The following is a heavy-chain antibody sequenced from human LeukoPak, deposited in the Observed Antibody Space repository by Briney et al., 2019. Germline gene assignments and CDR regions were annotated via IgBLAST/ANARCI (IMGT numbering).Heavy chain of an antibody. J-gene: IGHJ6*02. CDR1: GFTLSRYA. CDR2: ISYDGSNK. CDR3: ARETDGSGSYRYYYYYNGMDV. D-gene: IGHD3-10*01. Sequence: PGGSLRPSRAASGFTLSRYAMHWVRQAPGKGLEWVAVISYDGSNKYYADSVKGRFTISRDNSKNTLYLQMNSLRAEDTAVYYCARETDGSGSYRYYYYYNGMDVWGQGTTVTVSS. V-gene: IGHV3-30-3*01.